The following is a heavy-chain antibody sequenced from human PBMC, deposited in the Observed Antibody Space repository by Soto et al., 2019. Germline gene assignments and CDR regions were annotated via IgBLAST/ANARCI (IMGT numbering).Heavy chain of an antibody. Sequence: EVQLVESGGGLVQPGGSLRLSCAASGFTVSSTYMSWVRQAPGKGLEWVSVLYSGGSTYYADSMKGRFTISRDNSKNTLYLQMNSLRAEDTAVYYCADRGEGGEYLQHWGQGTLVTVSS. CDR1: GFTVSSTY. CDR2: LYSGGST. CDR3: ADRGEGGEYLQH. D-gene: IGHD3-16*01. J-gene: IGHJ1*01. V-gene: IGHV3-66*01.